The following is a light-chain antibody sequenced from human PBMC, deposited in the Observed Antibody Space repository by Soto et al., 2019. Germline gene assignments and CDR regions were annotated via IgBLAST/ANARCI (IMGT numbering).Light chain of an antibody. V-gene: IGKV3-15*01. CDR3: HQYYKWPLT. J-gene: IGKJ4*01. CDR1: QSAISN. CDR2: DAS. Sequence: EVVMPQSPATLSVSPGERVTLSCRASQSAISNLAWYQQKPGQTPRLLIYDASTRATDIPARFSGSGSGTDFTLTISSLLSEDFAVYYCHQYYKWPLTFGGGTKVDIK.